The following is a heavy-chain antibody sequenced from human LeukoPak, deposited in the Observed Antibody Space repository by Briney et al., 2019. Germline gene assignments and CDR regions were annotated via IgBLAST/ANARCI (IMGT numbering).Heavy chain of an antibody. J-gene: IGHJ2*01. V-gene: IGHV4-30-2*01. CDR2: IYHSGST. Sequence: PSETLSLTCVVSGGSISSGSYYWSWIRQPPGKGLEWIGYIYHSGSTYYNPSLKSRVTISVDRSKNQFSLKLSSVTAADTAVYYCAREEYQLRYFDLWGRGTLVTVSS. D-gene: IGHD2-2*01. CDR1: GGSISSGSYY. CDR3: AREEYQLRYFDL.